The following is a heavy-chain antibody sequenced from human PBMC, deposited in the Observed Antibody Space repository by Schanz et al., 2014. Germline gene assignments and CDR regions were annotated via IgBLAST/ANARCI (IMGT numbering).Heavy chain of an antibody. V-gene: IGHV3-13*01. J-gene: IGHJ4*02. D-gene: IGHD3-22*01. Sequence: EGQLAESGGGLVQPGGSLRLSCAASGFTLSNSDMHWVRQGTGKGLEWVSTIGYLGDTYYPDSVKGRFTVSRDSGQNSLYLQMNSLRAEDTAVYYCAKDPSHGDYDYYFDYWGQGTLVTVSS. CDR1: GFTLSNSD. CDR3: AKDPSHGDYDYYFDY. CDR2: IGYLGDT.